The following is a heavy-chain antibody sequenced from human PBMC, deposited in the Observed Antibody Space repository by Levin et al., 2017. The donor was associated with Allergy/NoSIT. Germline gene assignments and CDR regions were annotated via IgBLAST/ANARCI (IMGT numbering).Heavy chain of an antibody. V-gene: IGHV3-15*01. D-gene: IGHD3-10*01. Sequence: TSGGSLRLSCAASGLTFSDTWMTWVRQAPGKGLEWVARIKSKSAGEIIDYATPVKGRFTISRDDSKDTLYLQMNDLRAEDTAVYHCATYRSRGWGFNFWGPGTLVTVSS. CDR2: IKSKSAGEII. J-gene: IGHJ4*02. CDR1: GLTFSDTW. CDR3: ATYRSRGWGFNF.